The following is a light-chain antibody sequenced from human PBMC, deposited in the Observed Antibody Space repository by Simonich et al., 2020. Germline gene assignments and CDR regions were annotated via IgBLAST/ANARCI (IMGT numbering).Light chain of an antibody. CDR3: AAWDDSLNGWV. Sequence: QSVLTQPPSASGTPGQRVTISCSGSSSNIGSNTVNWYQQLPGTAPKLLIYRNNQRPSGVHDRFSGSKSGTSASLAISGLQSEDEADYYCAAWDDSLNGWVFGGGTKLTVL. CDR1: SSNIGSNT. V-gene: IGLV1-44*01. CDR2: RNN. J-gene: IGLJ3*02.